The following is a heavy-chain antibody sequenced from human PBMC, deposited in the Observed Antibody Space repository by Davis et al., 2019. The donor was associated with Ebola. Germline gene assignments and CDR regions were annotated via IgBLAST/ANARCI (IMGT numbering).Heavy chain of an antibody. CDR3: ARDDAGATYWGLLDY. CDR2: INHSGST. D-gene: IGHD1-26*01. J-gene: IGHJ4*02. V-gene: IGHV4-34*01. CDR1: GGSFSGYY. Sequence: LRLSCAVYGGSFSGYYWSWIRQPPGKGLEWIGEINHSGSTNYNPSLKSRVTISVDKSKNQFSLKLSSVTAADTAVYYCARDDAGATYWGLLDYWGQGTLVTVSS.